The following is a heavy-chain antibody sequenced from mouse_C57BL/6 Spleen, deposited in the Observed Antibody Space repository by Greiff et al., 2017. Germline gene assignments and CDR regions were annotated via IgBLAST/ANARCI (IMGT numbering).Heavy chain of an antibody. CDR2: IHPSDSDT. CDR1: GYTFTSYW. Sequence: QVQLQQPGAELVKPGASVKVSCKASGYTFTSYWMHWVKQRPGQGLEWIGRIHPSDSDTNYNHKFKGKATLTVDKSSSTAYMQLSSLTSEDSAVYYCAIWGDYYGSSYAMDYWGQGTSVTVSS. V-gene: IGHV1-74*01. J-gene: IGHJ4*01. CDR3: AIWGDYYGSSYAMDY. D-gene: IGHD1-1*01.